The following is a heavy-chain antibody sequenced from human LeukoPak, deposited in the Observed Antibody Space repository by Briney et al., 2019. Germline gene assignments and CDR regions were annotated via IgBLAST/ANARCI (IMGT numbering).Heavy chain of an antibody. V-gene: IGHV1-18*01. D-gene: IGHD3-22*01. CDR1: GSTFSSSSYV. CDR3: ARGRYYYDSSGDIPFDY. Sequence: ASVKVSCKTSGSTFSSSSYVISWVRQAPGQGLEWMGWISAYNGNTKYAQKLQGRVAMTTDTSTSTAYMELRTLRSDDTAVYYCARGRYYYDSSGDIPFDYWGQGTLVTVSS. CDR2: ISAYNGNT. J-gene: IGHJ4*02.